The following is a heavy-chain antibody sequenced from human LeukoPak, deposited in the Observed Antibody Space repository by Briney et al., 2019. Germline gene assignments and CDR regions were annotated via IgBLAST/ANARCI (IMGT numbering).Heavy chain of an antibody. CDR1: GFTFSSYG. CDR2: IWYDGSNK. Sequence: PGGSLRLSCAASGFTFSSYGMHWVRQAPGKGLEWVAVIWYDGSNKFYADSVKGRFTISRDNSKNTLYLQMNSLRAEDTAVYYCARDLRSSGYYGYFDLWGRGTLVTVSS. CDR3: ARDLRSSGYYGYFDL. V-gene: IGHV3-33*01. D-gene: IGHD3-22*01. J-gene: IGHJ2*01.